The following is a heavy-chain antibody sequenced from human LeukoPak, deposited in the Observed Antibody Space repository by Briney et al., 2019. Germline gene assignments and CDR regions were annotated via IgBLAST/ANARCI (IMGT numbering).Heavy chain of an antibody. V-gene: IGHV1-18*01. CDR2: ISAYNGNT. CDR1: GYTFTSYG. J-gene: IGHJ4*02. Sequence: GASVKVSCKASGYTFTSYGISWVRQAPGQGLEWMGWISAYNGNTNYAQKLQGRVTMTTDTSTSTAYMELRSLRSDDTAVYYCAREEATMVRGVIIKYFDYWGQGTLVTVSS. CDR3: AREEATMVRGVIIKYFDY. D-gene: IGHD3-10*01.